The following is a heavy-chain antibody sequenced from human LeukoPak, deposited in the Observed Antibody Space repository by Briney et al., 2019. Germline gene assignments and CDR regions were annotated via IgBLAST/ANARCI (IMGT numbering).Heavy chain of an antibody. CDR2: IYYSGST. D-gene: IGHD2-2*02. CDR1: GGSISSYY. V-gene: IGHV4-59*12. Sequence: SETLSLTCTVSGGSISSYYWSWIRQPPGKGLEWIGYIYYSGSTNYNPSLKSRVTISVDTSKNQFSLKLSSVTAADTAVYYCARDRVQYQLLYEGGYNWFDPWGQGTLVTVSS. CDR3: ARDRVQYQLLYEGGYNWFDP. J-gene: IGHJ5*02.